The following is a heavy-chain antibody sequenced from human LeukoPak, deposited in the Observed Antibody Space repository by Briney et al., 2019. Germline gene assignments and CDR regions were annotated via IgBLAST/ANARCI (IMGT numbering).Heavy chain of an antibody. D-gene: IGHD3-16*02. J-gene: IGHJ3*02. V-gene: IGHV3-53*04. CDR3: ARDGDLSARWGPNAFDI. Sequence: GGSLRLSCAASGFTISSNYMSWVRQAPGEGLEWVSVIYSGGSTYYADSVKGRFTISRHNSKNTLYLQMNSLRAEDTAVYYCARDGDLSARWGPNAFDIWGQGTMVTVSS. CDR2: IYSGGST. CDR1: GFTISSNY.